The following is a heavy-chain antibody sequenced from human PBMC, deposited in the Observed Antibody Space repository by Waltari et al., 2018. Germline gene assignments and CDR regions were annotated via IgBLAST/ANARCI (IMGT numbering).Heavy chain of an antibody. CDR1: GGPINSSSHY. CDR2: VYYTGST. V-gene: IGHV4-39*02. Sequence: QLQLQAAGPGLVKPSDTLSILCTGPGGPINSSSHYWAWIRQPPGKVLEWIGSVYYTGSTHYNPSLKSRVTISLDMSKNDFSLRLNSATAADTGVYYCARGVGADFDFWGQGTRVTVSS. D-gene: IGHD3-10*01. J-gene: IGHJ4*02. CDR3: ARGVGADFDF.